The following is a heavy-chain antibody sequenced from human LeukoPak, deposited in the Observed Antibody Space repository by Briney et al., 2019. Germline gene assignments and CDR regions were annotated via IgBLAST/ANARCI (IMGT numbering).Heavy chain of an antibody. CDR2: IIGRGGST. CDR1: GFTLSSYA. J-gene: IGHJ5*02. CDR3: AKVPYSSSWSEEYNWFNP. V-gene: IGHV3-23*01. Sequence: PRRSLRPSSAPAGFTLSSYAISWVRQAPERGLEWDSAIIGRGGSTIYADSMKGRFTISRANSKITLSLQLDSLRAEETAVYYYAKVPYSSSWSEEYNWFNPWSQATLVTVYS. D-gene: IGHD6-13*01.